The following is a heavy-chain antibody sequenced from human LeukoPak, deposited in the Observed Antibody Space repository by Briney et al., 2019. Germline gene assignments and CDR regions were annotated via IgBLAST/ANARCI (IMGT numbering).Heavy chain of an antibody. CDR2: IYYSGST. Sequence: SETLSLTCTVSGGSISSYYWSWIRQPPGKGLEWIGCIYYSGSTNYNPSLKSRVTISVDTSKNQFSLKLSSVTAADTAVYYCAREGECSGGSCYPYDAFDIWGQGTMVTVSS. CDR1: GGSISSYY. D-gene: IGHD2-15*01. CDR3: AREGECSGGSCYPYDAFDI. V-gene: IGHV4-59*01. J-gene: IGHJ3*02.